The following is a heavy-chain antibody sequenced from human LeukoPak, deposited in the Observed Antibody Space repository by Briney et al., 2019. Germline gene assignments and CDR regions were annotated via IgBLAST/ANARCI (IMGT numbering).Heavy chain of an antibody. CDR2: IYSGGST. D-gene: IGHD3-22*01. J-gene: IGHJ3*02. CDR3: AKDWLYYYDSSGYLDAFDI. V-gene: IGHV3-53*01. Sequence: GGSLRLSCAASGFTVSSNYMSWVRQAPGMGLEWVSVIYSGGSTYYADSVKGRFTISRDNSKNTLYLQMNSLRAEDTAVYYCAKDWLYYYDSSGYLDAFDIWGQGTMVTVSS. CDR1: GFTVSSNY.